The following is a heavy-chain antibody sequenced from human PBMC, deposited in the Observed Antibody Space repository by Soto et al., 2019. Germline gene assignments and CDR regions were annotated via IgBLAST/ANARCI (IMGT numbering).Heavy chain of an antibody. V-gene: IGHV1-2*04. CDR1: GYTFTGYY. D-gene: IGHD3-22*01. Sequence: ASVKVSCKASGYTFTGYYMHWVRQAPGQGLEWMGWINPNSGGTNYAQKFQGWVTMTRDTSISTAYMELSRLRSDDTAVYYCARARYYYDSSGYYYDLYYFDYWGQGTLVTVSS. J-gene: IGHJ4*02. CDR3: ARARYYYDSSGYYYDLYYFDY. CDR2: INPNSGGT.